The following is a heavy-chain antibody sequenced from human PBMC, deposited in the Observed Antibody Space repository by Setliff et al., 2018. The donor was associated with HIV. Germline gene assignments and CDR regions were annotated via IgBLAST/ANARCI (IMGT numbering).Heavy chain of an antibody. CDR3: AGYARVPQF. CDR1: GLTFSNYW. Sequence: GGSLRLSCAASGLTFSNYWMNWVRQAPGKGLEWVASIKQDGSEKYYADSVKGRFTISRDNAKNSLSLQMNSLRAEDTAVYYCAGYARVPQFWGQGTLVTVSS. J-gene: IGHJ4*02. V-gene: IGHV3-7*03. CDR2: IKQDGSEK. D-gene: IGHD1-1*01.